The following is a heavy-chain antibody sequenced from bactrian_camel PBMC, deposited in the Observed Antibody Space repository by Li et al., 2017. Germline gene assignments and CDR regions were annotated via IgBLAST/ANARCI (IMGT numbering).Heavy chain of an antibody. CDR1: GFTLSSYR. V-gene: IGHV3S40*01. D-gene: IGHD3*01. J-gene: IGHJ4*01. CDR2: MKTDGSGA. Sequence: DVQLVESGGGLVQPGGSLRLSCAASGFTLSSYRTFWVRQAPGKALEWVSIMKTDGSGAYYADSVKGRFTVSGDKDKDTVYLEMTSLKPEDTAVYYCVRGWDDDTWSFNYWGQGTQVTVS. CDR3: VRGWDDDTWSFNY.